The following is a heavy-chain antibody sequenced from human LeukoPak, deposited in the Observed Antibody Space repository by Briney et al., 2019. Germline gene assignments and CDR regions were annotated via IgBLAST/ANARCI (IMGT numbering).Heavy chain of an antibody. CDR2: TRSKPYGGAP. V-gene: IGHV3-49*03. J-gene: IGHJ4*02. CDR1: GFTFGYYA. Sequence: GGSLRLSVTASGFTFGYYAMNWFRQAPGQGLEGVGFTRSKPYGGAPEYAASVTGSVTISRDDSKTIAYLQMNRLKTEDTAVYYCTRGYDVLTGLSYFYYWGQGALVTVSS. D-gene: IGHD3-9*01. CDR3: TRGYDVLTGLSYFYY.